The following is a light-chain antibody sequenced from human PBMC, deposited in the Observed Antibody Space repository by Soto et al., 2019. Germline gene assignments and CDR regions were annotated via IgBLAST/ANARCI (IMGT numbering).Light chain of an antibody. CDR3: QQYNSYSWT. Sequence: DVQMTQSPSTLYASVGDRVNITCRASQSISSWLAWYQQKPGKAPKLLIYKASSLESGVPSRFSGSGSGTEFTLTISSLQPDDFATYYCQQYNSYSWTFGQGTKVDIK. CDR2: KAS. CDR1: QSISSW. J-gene: IGKJ1*01. V-gene: IGKV1-5*03.